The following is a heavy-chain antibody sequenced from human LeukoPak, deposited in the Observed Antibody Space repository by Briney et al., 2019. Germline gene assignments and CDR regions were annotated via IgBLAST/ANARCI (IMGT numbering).Heavy chain of an antibody. V-gene: IGHV1-2*02. CDR1: GYTFTGYY. Sequence: ASVKVSCKASGYTFTGYYMHWVRQAPGQGLEWMVWINPNSGGTNYAQKFQGRVTMTRDTSISTAYMELSRLRSDDTAVYYCARDSHDILSYNWFDPWGQGTLVTVSS. D-gene: IGHD3-9*01. CDR2: INPNSGGT. CDR3: ARDSHDILSYNWFDP. J-gene: IGHJ5*02.